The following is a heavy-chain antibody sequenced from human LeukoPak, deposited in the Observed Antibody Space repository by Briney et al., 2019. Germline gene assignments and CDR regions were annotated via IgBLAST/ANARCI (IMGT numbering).Heavy chain of an antibody. D-gene: IGHD1-26*01. V-gene: IGHV1-69*05. Sequence: ASVKVSGKASGGTFSSYAISWVRQAPGQGLEWMGGIIPIFGTANYAQKFQGRVTITTDESTSTAYMELSSLRSEDTAVYYCARDAGAGNWFDPWGQGTLVTVSS. CDR2: IIPIFGTA. CDR3: ARDAGAGNWFDP. CDR1: GGTFSSYA. J-gene: IGHJ5*02.